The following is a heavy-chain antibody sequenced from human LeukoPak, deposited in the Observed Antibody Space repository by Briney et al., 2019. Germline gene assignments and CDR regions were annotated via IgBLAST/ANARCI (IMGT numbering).Heavy chain of an antibody. CDR2: IWYDGRNK. D-gene: IGHD6-13*01. CDR1: GFTFSSCG. Sequence: GRSLRLSCAASGFTFSSCGMHWVRQAPGKGLEWVAVIWYDGRNKYYADSVKGRFTVSRDNSKNTVYLQMNSLRAEDTAVYHCARERSRSYSISPDLDYWGQGTLVTVSS. V-gene: IGHV3-33*01. J-gene: IGHJ4*02. CDR3: ARERSRSYSISPDLDY.